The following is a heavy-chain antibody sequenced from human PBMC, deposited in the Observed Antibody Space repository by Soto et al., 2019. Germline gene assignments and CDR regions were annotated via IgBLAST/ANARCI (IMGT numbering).Heavy chain of an antibody. Sequence: SETLSLTCIVSGGSVYSNGHYWGWIRQPPGKGLEWIGSIDNNGVTNYNSSLKSRVTISRDTSKNQFSLELNSVTAADTAVYFCARVPSPFDFYYAMDVWGQGTTVTVSS. V-gene: IGHV4-61*08. CDR1: GGSVYSNGHY. CDR2: IDNNGVT. D-gene: IGHD3-16*01. J-gene: IGHJ6*02. CDR3: ARVPSPFDFYYAMDV.